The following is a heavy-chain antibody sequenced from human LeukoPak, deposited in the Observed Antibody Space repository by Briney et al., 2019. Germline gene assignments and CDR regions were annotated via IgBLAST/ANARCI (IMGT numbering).Heavy chain of an antibody. CDR1: GYTFTGYY. D-gene: IGHD5-12*01. V-gene: IGHV1-2*02. CDR3: ARSIVATTYFDY. Sequence: GASVTVSCKASGYTFTGYYMHWVRQAPGQGLEWMGWINPNSGGTNYAQKFQGRVTMTRDTSISTAYMELSRLRSDDTAVYYCARSIVATTYFDYWGQGTLVTVSS. J-gene: IGHJ4*02. CDR2: INPNSGGT.